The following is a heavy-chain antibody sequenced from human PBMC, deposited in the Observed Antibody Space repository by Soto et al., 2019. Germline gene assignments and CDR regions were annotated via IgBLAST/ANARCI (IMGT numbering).Heavy chain of an antibody. CDR1: GFTFSSYA. Sequence: PGGSLRLSCAASGFTFSSYAMHWVRQAPGKGLEWVAVISYDGSNKYYADSVKGRFTISRDNSKNTLYLQMNSLRAEDTAVYYCARGFLEWLQTTQPVDYWGQGTLVTVSS. D-gene: IGHD3-3*01. CDR2: ISYDGSNK. CDR3: ARGFLEWLQTTQPVDY. V-gene: IGHV3-30-3*01. J-gene: IGHJ4*02.